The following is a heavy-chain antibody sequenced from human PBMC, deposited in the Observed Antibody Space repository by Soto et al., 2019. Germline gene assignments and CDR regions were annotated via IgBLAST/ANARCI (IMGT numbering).Heavy chain of an antibody. CDR1: GFTFSSYG. J-gene: IGHJ4*02. V-gene: IGHV3-33*01. D-gene: IGHD5-18*01. CDR3: ARGHSYGSSYFDY. CDR2: IWYDGSNK. Sequence: GGSLRLSCAASGFTFSSYGMHWVRQAPGKGLEWVAVIWYDGSNKYYADSVKGRFTISRDNSKNTLYLQMNSLRAEDTAVYYCARGHSYGSSYFDYWGQGTLVTVSS.